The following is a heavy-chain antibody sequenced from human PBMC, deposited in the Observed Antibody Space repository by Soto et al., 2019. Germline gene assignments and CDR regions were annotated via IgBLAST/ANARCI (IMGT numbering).Heavy chain of an antibody. CDR2: IYYSGST. CDR1: GGSISSYY. CDR3: ARDDDGLHY. Sequence: QVQLQESGPGLVKPSETLSLTCTVSGGSISSYYWSWIRQPPGKGLEWIGYIYYSGSTNYNPSLKSRVTISVDTSKNQFSLKLSSVTAADAVVYYCARDDDGLHYWGQGTLVPVSS. V-gene: IGHV4-59*01. D-gene: IGHD3-16*01. J-gene: IGHJ4*02.